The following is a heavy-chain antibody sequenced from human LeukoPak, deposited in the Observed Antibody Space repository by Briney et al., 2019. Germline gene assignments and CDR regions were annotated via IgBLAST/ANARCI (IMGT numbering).Heavy chain of an antibody. D-gene: IGHD6-13*01. Sequence: SETLSLTCAVSGGSISSSNWWSWVRQPPGKGLEWIGEIYHSGSGNYNPSLKSRATISIDKSKNQFSLKLSSVTAADTAMYFCARVRRSYSSTWYYFDYWGQGTLVTVSS. J-gene: IGHJ4*02. V-gene: IGHV4-4*02. CDR1: GGSISSSNW. CDR2: IYHSGSG. CDR3: ARVRRSYSSTWYYFDY.